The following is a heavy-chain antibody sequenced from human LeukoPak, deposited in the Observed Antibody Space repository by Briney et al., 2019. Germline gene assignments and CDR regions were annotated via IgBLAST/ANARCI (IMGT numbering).Heavy chain of an antibody. V-gene: IGHV1-8*01. CDR1: GYTFTSYD. J-gene: IGHJ6*03. CDR2: MNPNSGNT. Sequence: ASVKVSCKASGYTFTSYDINWVRQATGQGLEWMGWMNPNSGNTGYAQKFQGRVTMTRNTSISTAYVELSSLRSEDTAVYYCARGVGSTYYDFWSGPSVGYYYYMDVWGKGTTVTVSS. CDR3: ARGVGSTYYDFWSGPSVGYYYYMDV. D-gene: IGHD3-3*01.